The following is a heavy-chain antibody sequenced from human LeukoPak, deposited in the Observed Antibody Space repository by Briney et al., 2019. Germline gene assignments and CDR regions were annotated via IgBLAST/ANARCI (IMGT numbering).Heavy chain of an antibody. CDR2: IGGSGTRT. CDR3: AKDSHWILFDD. Sequence: GGSLRLSCSASGFTFTTYGMNWVRQAPGKGLECVSGIGGSGTRTYYADSVKGRFTISRDNSKNTLYLQMDSLGDEDTAVYYCAKDSHWILFDDWGQGTLVTVSS. V-gene: IGHV3-23*01. CDR1: GFTFTTYG. J-gene: IGHJ4*02. D-gene: IGHD2-2*03.